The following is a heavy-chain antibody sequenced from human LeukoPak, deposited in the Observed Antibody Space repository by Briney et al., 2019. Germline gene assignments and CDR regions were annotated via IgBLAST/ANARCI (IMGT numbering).Heavy chain of an antibody. CDR2: INHSGST. J-gene: IGHJ1*01. D-gene: IGHD1-26*01. Sequence: PSETLSLTCAVYGGSFSGYYWSWIRQPPGKGLEWIGEINHSGSTNYNPSLKSRVIISVDTSKNQFSLKLSSVTAADTAVYYCARGLWAPHWGQGTLVTVSP. CDR3: ARGLWAPH. CDR1: GGSFSGYY. V-gene: IGHV4-34*01.